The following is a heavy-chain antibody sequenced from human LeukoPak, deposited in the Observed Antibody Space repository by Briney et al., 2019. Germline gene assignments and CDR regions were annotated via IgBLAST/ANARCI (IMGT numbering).Heavy chain of an antibody. CDR3: AARIGGTRSFAY. CDR1: GFTFSSYR. Sequence: GGSLRLSCAASGFTFSSYRMHWVRQAPGKGLEWVSAISSSGDITNYADSVKGRFTISRDNSKNTLYLQMNSLRAEDTALYYCAARIGGTRSFAYWGQGTLVTVSS. D-gene: IGHD3-16*01. V-gene: IGHV3-23*01. CDR2: ISSSGDIT. J-gene: IGHJ4*02.